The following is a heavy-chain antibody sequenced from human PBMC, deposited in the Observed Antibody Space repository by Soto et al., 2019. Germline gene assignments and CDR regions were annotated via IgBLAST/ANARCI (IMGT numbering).Heavy chain of an antibody. CDR3: AEGSGSYSTMYAFDI. V-gene: IGHV3-23*01. CDR2: ISGSGGST. D-gene: IGHD3-10*01. Sequence: EVQLLESGGGLVQPGGSLRLSCAASGFTFSSYAMTWVRQAPGKGLEWVSGISGSGGSTYYADSVKGRFTISRGNSKKTLYLQMTSLRAEDTAVYYCAEGSGSYSTMYAFDIWGQGTMVTVSS. CDR1: GFTFSSYA. J-gene: IGHJ3*02.